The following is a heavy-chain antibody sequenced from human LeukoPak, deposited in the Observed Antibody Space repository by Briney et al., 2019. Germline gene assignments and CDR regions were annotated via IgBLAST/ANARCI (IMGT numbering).Heavy chain of an antibody. V-gene: IGHV3-48*04. Sequence: GGSLRLSCAASGFTFSSYSMNWVRQAPGKGLEWVSYISSSSSTIYYADTVKGRFTISRENSKNTLYLQMNSLRAEDTAVYYCARAGYCSSSSCYNNWFDPWGQGTLVTVSS. J-gene: IGHJ5*02. CDR1: GFTFSSYS. D-gene: IGHD2-2*02. CDR2: ISSSSSTI. CDR3: ARAGYCSSSSCYNNWFDP.